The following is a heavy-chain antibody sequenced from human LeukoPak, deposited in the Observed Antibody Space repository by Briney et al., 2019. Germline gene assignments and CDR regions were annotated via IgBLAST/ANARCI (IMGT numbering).Heavy chain of an antibody. CDR1: GFTFSSYG. CDR3: AKEQSTTSPSGWYYDAFDI. D-gene: IGHD6-19*01. J-gene: IGHJ3*02. V-gene: IGHV3-30*18. CDR2: ISYDGSNK. Sequence: AGGSLRLSCAASGFTFSSYGMHWVRQAPGKGLEWVAVISYDGSNKYYADSVKGRFTISRDNSKNTLYLQMNSLRAEDTAVYYCAKEQSTTSPSGWYYDAFDIWGQGTMVTVSS.